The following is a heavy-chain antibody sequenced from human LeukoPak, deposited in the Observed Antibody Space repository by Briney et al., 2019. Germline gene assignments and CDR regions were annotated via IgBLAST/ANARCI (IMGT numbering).Heavy chain of an antibody. CDR1: GFTFSSYG. CDR3: AREGPDYDFWSGAFVYYYGMDV. Sequence: GRSLRLSCAASGFTFSSYGMHWVRQAPGKGLEWVAVIWYDGSNEYYADSGKGRFTISRDNSKNTLYLQMNSLRAEDTAVYYCAREGPDYDFWSGAFVYYYGMDVWGQGTTVTVSS. J-gene: IGHJ6*02. CDR2: IWYDGSNE. V-gene: IGHV3-33*01. D-gene: IGHD3-3*01.